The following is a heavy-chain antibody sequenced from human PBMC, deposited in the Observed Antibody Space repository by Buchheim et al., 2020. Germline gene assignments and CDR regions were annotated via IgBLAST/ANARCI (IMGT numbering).Heavy chain of an antibody. CDR2: IYYSGST. D-gene: IGHD4-11*01. J-gene: IGHJ6*02. CDR3: AREATVDYYYYYGMDV. CDR1: GGSISSYY. Sequence: QVQLQESGPGLVKPSETLSLTCTASGGSISSYYWSWIRQPPGKGLEWIGYIYYSGSTNYNPSLKSRVTISVDTSKNQFSLKLSSVTAADTAVYYCAREATVDYYYYYGMDVWGQGTT. V-gene: IGHV4-59*01.